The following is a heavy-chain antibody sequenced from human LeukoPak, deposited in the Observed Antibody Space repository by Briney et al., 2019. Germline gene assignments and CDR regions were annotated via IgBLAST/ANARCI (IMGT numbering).Heavy chain of an antibody. CDR2: MNPNSGNT. D-gene: IGHD3-9*01. Sequence: GASVKVSCKASGYTFTSYDINWVRQATGQGLEWMGWMNPNSGNTGYAQKFQGRVTMTRNTSISTAYMELSSLRSEDTAVYYCARRPSKYYDILTGSYRSEFDYWGQGTLVTVSS. J-gene: IGHJ4*02. CDR1: GYTFTSYD. CDR3: ARRPSKYYDILTGSYRSEFDY. V-gene: IGHV1-8*01.